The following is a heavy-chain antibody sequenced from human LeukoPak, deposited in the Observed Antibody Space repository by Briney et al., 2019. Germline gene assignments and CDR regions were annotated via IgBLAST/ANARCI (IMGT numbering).Heavy chain of an antibody. CDR1: GYTFTDHY. D-gene: IGHD2-2*01. J-gene: IGHJ4*02. V-gene: IGHV1-2*06. CDR2: INPNDGDT. Sequence: ASVKVSCKASGYTFTDHYMHWVRQAPGQGFEWMGRINPNDGDTNYAQKFQGRVTMTRDTSISTAHMEVSRLRSDDTAVYYCARANFLYCSSTTCLFDYWGKGTLVTVSS. CDR3: ARANFLYCSSTTCLFDY.